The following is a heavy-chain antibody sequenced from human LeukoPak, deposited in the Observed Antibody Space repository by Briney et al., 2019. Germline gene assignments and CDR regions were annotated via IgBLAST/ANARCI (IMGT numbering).Heavy chain of an antibody. V-gene: IGHV5-51*01. D-gene: IGHD6-19*01. CDR2: IFPGDSGI. CDR1: GYSFTSYW. CDR3: ARPYSSGWYFFDC. Sequence: PGESLKISCKGSGYSFTSYWIGWVRQMPGKGLEWMGIIFPGDSGIRYSPSFQGQVTISADKSINTAYLQWSSLKASDTAMYYCARPYSSGWYFFDCWGQGTLVTVSS. J-gene: IGHJ4*02.